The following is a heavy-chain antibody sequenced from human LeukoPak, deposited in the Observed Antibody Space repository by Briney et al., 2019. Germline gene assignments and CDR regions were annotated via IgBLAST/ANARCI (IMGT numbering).Heavy chain of an antibody. CDR2: IYTSGRT. CDR3: ARGAIFGVEYNWFDP. Sequence: SETLSLTCTVSGGSISSGSYYWSWIRQPAGKGLEWIGRIYTSGRTHYNPSLKSRVTISVDTSKNQFSLKLTPVTAADTAVYYCARGAIFGVEYNWFDPWGQGTLVTVSS. J-gene: IGHJ5*02. V-gene: IGHV4-61*02. D-gene: IGHD3-3*01. CDR1: GGSISSGSYY.